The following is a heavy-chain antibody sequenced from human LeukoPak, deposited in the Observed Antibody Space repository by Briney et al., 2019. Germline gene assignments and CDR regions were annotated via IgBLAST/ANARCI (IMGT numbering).Heavy chain of an antibody. CDR3: ARLGLPRSWFDP. D-gene: IGHD5-18*01. J-gene: IGHJ5*02. CDR2: INHSGST. Sequence: SETLSLTCSVSGDSISSGRNYWGWIRQPPGKGLEWIGEINHSGSTNYNPSLKSRVTISVDTSKNQFSLKLSSVTAADTAVYYCARLGLPRSWFDPWGQGTLVTVSS. V-gene: IGHV4-39*07. CDR1: GDSISSGRNY.